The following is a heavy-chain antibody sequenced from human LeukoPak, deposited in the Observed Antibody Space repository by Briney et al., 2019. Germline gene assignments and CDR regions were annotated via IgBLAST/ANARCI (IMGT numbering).Heavy chain of an antibody. D-gene: IGHD3-3*01. CDR2: IIHIGST. CDR3: ASPFWSGYYTGYYYYGMDV. J-gene: IGHJ6*02. CDR1: VGSSSGYY. Sequence: PSETLSLTCPVYVGSSSGYYWSWFRQPPGKGLEWIGEIIHIGSTNYNPSLKSRVTISVDTSKNQFSLKLSSVTAADTAVYYCASPFWSGYYTGYYYYGMDVWGQGTTVTVSS. V-gene: IGHV4-34*12.